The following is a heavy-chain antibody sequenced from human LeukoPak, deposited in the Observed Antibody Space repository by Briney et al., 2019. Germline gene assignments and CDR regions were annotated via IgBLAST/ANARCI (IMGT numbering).Heavy chain of an antibody. J-gene: IGHJ5*02. CDR1: GGSISSGSYY. Sequence: PSETLSLTCTVSGGSISSGSYYWSWIRQPAGKGLVWIVRIYTSGSTNYNPSLQSRVPISVDTSKNQFSLKQSSVTAADTAVHYSARHDYGGYPVRAPWGEGTLDTVSS. CDR3: ARHDYGGYPVRAP. CDR2: IYTSGST. V-gene: IGHV4-61*02. D-gene: IGHD4/OR15-4a*01.